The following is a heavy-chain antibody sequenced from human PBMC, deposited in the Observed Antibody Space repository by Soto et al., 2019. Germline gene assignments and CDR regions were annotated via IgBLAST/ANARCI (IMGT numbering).Heavy chain of an antibody. V-gene: IGHV5-51*01. CDR2: IYPGDSDT. D-gene: IGHD3-10*01. J-gene: IGHJ4*02. CDR3: ARRSITMVRGVIISSYFDY. CDR1: GYSFTSYW. Sequence: LKISCKGSGYSFTSYWIGWVRQMPGKGLEWMGIIYPGDSDTRYSPSFQGQVTISADKSISTAYLQWSSLKASDTAMYYCARRSITMVRGVIISSYFDYWGRGTLVTVSS.